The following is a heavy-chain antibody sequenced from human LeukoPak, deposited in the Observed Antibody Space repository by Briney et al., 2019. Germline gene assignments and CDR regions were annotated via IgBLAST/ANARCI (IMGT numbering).Heavy chain of an antibody. D-gene: IGHD2/OR15-2a*01. CDR2: TNPKTGGT. V-gene: IGHV1-2*02. Sequence: ASVKVSCKASGYTFTDHYIHWVRQAPGQGLEWVGWTNPKTGGTKYAQRFQDRVTMSRDTSIRTAYMEPRRLMSDDTAVYYCVLAMGEYFDYWGQGTLVTVSS. CDR1: GYTFTDHY. CDR3: VLAMGEYFDY. J-gene: IGHJ4*02.